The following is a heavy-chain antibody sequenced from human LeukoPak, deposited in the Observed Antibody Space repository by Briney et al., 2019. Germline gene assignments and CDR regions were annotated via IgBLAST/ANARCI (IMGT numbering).Heavy chain of an antibody. V-gene: IGHV4-30-4*08. CDR1: GGSISSGDYY. D-gene: IGHD3-22*01. CDR3: ARGDHYYDSSGFDY. J-gene: IGHJ4*02. Sequence: PSETLSLTCTVSGGSISSGDYYWSWIRQPPGKGLEWIGYIYYSGSTYYNPSLKSRVTISVDTSKNQFSLKLSSVTAADTAVYYCARGDHYYDSSGFDYWGQGTLVTVSS. CDR2: IYYSGST.